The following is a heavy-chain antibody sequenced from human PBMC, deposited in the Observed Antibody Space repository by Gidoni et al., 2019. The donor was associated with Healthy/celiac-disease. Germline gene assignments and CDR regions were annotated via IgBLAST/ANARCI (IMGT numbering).Heavy chain of an antibody. D-gene: IGHD3-22*01. J-gene: IGHJ6*02. V-gene: IGHV1-69*01. CDR2: IIPIFGTA. CDR1: GGSFSSYA. CDR3: ARHYYDSSVTPYYYYYGMDV. Sequence: QVQLVQSGAAVKKPGPSVKVSCKASGGSFSSYAISWVRQAPGQGLEWMGGIIPIFGTANYAQKFQGRVTITADESTSTAYMELSSLRSEDTAVYYCARHYYDSSVTPYYYYYGMDVWGQGTTVTVSS.